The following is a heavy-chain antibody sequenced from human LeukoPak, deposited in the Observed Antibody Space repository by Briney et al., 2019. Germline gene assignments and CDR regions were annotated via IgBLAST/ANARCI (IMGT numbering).Heavy chain of an antibody. CDR1: GFTVSSNY. V-gene: IGHV3-66*01. Sequence: GGSLRLSCAASGFTVSSNYMSWVRQAPGKGLEWVSVIYSGGSTYYADSVKGRFTISRDNSKNTLYLQMNSLRAEDTAVYYCARAGSTVTSKKAAFDIWGQGTMVTVSS. CDR3: ARAGSTVTSKKAAFDI. CDR2: IYSGGST. D-gene: IGHD4-17*01. J-gene: IGHJ3*02.